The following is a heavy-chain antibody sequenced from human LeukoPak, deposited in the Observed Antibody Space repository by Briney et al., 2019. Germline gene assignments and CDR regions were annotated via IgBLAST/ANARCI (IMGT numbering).Heavy chain of an antibody. V-gene: IGHV1-8*02. Sequence: ASVKVSCKASGYTFTSYGINWVRQAPGQGLEWMGWMNPNSGNTGYAQKFQGRVTMTRNTSLSTAYMELSSLRSEDTAVYYCARDGRYDDAFDIWGQGTMVTVSS. CDR3: ARDGRYDDAFDI. D-gene: IGHD2-2*01. J-gene: IGHJ3*02. CDR2: MNPNSGNT. CDR1: GYTFTSYG.